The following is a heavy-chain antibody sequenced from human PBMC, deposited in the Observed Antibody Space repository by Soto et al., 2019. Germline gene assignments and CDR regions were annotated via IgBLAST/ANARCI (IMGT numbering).Heavy chain of an antibody. Sequence: PVGSLRLSCAASGFTFSSYGMHWVRQAPGKGLEWVAVISYDGRNKYYADAVKGRFTISRDNSENTLYLQMSSLRAEDTAVYYCVKDGSSGWPYFYDMDVWGQGTTVTVSS. CDR3: VKDGSSGWPYFYDMDV. V-gene: IGHV3-30*18. CDR1: GFTFSSYG. J-gene: IGHJ6*02. CDR2: ISYDGRNK. D-gene: IGHD6-19*01.